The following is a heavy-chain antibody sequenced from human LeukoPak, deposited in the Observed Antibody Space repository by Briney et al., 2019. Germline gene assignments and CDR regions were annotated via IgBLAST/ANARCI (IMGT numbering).Heavy chain of an antibody. Sequence: EAGPKLVKPTQTLTLTCTFSGFSLSSGVVGVGWIRQPPGKALEWLALIYWNDDKRYSPSLRNRLTITKDSSENQVVLTLTNMEPVDTATYYCTHTVDYGGNPNDCWGQGRLVSVSS. CDR3: THTVDYGGNPNDC. CDR1: GFSLSSGVVG. V-gene: IGHV2-5*01. CDR2: IYWNDDK. D-gene: IGHD4-23*01. J-gene: IGHJ4*01.